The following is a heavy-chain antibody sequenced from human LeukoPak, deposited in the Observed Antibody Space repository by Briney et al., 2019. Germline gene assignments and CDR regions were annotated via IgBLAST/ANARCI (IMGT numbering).Heavy chain of an antibody. J-gene: IGHJ4*02. CDR2: ISAYNGNT. D-gene: IGHD3-22*01. Sequence: GASVKVSCKASGYTFTSYGISWVRQAPGQGLEWMGWISAYNGNTNYAQKLQGRVTMTTDTSTSTAYVELRSLRSDDTAVYYCARALQGNYDSSGYYPSVDYWGQGTLVTVSS. CDR3: ARALQGNYDSSGYYPSVDY. V-gene: IGHV1-18*01. CDR1: GYTFTSYG.